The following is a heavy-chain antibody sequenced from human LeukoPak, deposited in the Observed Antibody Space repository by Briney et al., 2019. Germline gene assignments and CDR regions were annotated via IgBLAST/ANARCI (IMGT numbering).Heavy chain of an antibody. CDR3: ARCGMRYSSSWFHDY. D-gene: IGHD6-13*01. CDR2: ISYDGSNK. Sequence: GGSLRLSCAASGFTFSSYAMHWVRQAPGKGLEWVAVISYDGSNKYYADSVKGRFTISRDNSKNTLYLQMNSLRAEDTAVYYCARCGMRYSSSWFHDYWGQGTLVTVSS. V-gene: IGHV3-30*04. CDR1: GFTFSSYA. J-gene: IGHJ4*02.